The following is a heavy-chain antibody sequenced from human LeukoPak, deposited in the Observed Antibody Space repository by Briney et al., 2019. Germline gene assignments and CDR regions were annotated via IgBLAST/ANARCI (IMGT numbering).Heavy chain of an antibody. V-gene: IGHV4-30-4*08. Sequence: SETLSLTCTVSGGSISSGDYYWSWIRQPPGKGLEWIGYIYYSGSTYYHPSLKSRVTISVDTSKNQFSLKLSSVTAADTAVYYCARVVVPAARRRPDWFDPWGQGTLVTVSS. D-gene: IGHD2-2*01. CDR3: ARVVVPAARRRPDWFDP. CDR2: IYYSGST. J-gene: IGHJ5*02. CDR1: GGSISSGDYY.